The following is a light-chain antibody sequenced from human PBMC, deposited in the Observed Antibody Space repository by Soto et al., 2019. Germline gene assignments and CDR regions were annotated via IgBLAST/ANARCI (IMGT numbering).Light chain of an antibody. CDR2: GAS. CDR3: QQANSFPIT. V-gene: IGKV3-20*01. Sequence: ENVLTQSPGTLSLSPGERATLSCRASQSVSSNFLAWYQQKPGQAPRLLIYGASNRATGIPDRFSGSGSGTDFTLTISRLEPEDFATYYCQQANSFPITFGQGTRLEIK. CDR1: QSVSSNF. J-gene: IGKJ5*01.